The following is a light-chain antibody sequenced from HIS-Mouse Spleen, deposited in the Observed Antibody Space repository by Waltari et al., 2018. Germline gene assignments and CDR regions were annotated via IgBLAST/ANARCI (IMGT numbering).Light chain of an antibody. CDR3: QQFNSYPVT. CDR2: DAS. Sequence: AIQLTQSPSSLSASVGDRVTITCRASQGISSALAWYQQKPGKAPKLLIYDASSLESGVPSRFSGSGSGTDFTLTISSLQPEDFATYYCQQFNSYPVTFDQGTRLEIK. CDR1: QGISSA. J-gene: IGKJ5*01. V-gene: IGKV1-13*02.